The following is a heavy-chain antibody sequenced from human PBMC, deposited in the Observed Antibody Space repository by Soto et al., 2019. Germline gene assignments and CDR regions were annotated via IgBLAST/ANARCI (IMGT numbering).Heavy chain of an antibody. V-gene: IGHV5-10-1*01. J-gene: IGHJ5*02. D-gene: IGHD2-8*01. Sequence: PRESLKISCKGSGYSFATFWITWVRQLPGKGLEWMGTVDPRDSYTNYSPSFQGHVTMSADKTINTAYLQWSSLKASDTAIYYCGRQYCTRGTCDGWFDPWGQGTLVTVSS. CDR3: GRQYCTRGTCDGWFDP. CDR1: GYSFATFW. CDR2: VDPRDSYT.